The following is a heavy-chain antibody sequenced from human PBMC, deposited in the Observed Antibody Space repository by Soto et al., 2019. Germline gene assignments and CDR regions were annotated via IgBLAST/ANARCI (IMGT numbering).Heavy chain of an antibody. D-gene: IGHD5-18*01. V-gene: IGHV1-18*04. CDR2: ISAYNGNT. Sequence: SVMVSLLVFGYNFITSVISWVRPATAQGLEWMGWISAYNGNTNYAQKLQGRVTMTTDTSTITAYMELRSLRSDDTAVYYCASGGYSYGYRPGYYFDYWGQGTVVTVSS. CDR3: ASGGYSYGYRPGYYFDY. J-gene: IGHJ4*02. CDR1: GYNFITSV.